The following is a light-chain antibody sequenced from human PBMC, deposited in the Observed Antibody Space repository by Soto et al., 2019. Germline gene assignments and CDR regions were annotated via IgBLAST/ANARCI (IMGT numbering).Light chain of an antibody. CDR1: RSIGTT. V-gene: IGKV3-15*01. Sequence: EIVLTQSPATLSVSPGERATLSCRASRSIGTTLAWHQQKPGQAPRLLIYGANTRATGIPARFSASGSGTEFTLTISILQSEDFAVYYCPQYNQWPRTFGQGTKVEIK. CDR2: GAN. CDR3: PQYNQWPRT. J-gene: IGKJ1*01.